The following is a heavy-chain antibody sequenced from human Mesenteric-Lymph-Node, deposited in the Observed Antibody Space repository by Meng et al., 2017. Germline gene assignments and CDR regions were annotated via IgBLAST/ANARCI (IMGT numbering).Heavy chain of an antibody. J-gene: IGHJ4*02. V-gene: IGHV3-72*01. CDR2: SRNKANSYTT. Sequence: WVRQAPGKGLEWVGRSRNKANSYTTEYAASVKGRFTISRDDSKNSLYLQMNSLKTEDTAVYYCARGPSRWLQFSFDYWGQGTLVTVSS. D-gene: IGHD5-24*01. CDR3: ARGPSRWLQFSFDY.